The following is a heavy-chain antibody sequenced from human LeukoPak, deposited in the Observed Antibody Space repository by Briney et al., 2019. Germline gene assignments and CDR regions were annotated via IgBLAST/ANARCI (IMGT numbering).Heavy chain of an antibody. CDR2: INHSGST. V-gene: IGHV4-34*01. CDR3: ARTYYDSSGYHATDY. CDR1: GGSFSGYY. J-gene: IGHJ4*02. Sequence: SETLSLTCAVYGGSFSGYYWSWIRQPPGKGLEWIGEINHSGSTNYNPSLKSRVTISVDKSKNQFSLKLSSVTAADTAVYYCARTYYDSSGYHATDYWGQGTLVTVSS. D-gene: IGHD3-22*01.